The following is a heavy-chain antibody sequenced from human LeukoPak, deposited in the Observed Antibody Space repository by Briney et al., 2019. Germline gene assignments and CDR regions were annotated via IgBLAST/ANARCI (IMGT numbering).Heavy chain of an antibody. V-gene: IGHV5-51*01. Sequence: GESLKISCKGSGYSFTTYWIAWVRQMPGKGLEWMGVIYPGDSDTRYSPSFQGQVTLSADKSISTAYLQWSSLKASDTAIYYCARALVGAATLSYWGQGTLVTVST. CDR1: GYSFTTYW. CDR3: ARALVGAATLSY. J-gene: IGHJ4*02. CDR2: IYPGDSDT. D-gene: IGHD1-26*01.